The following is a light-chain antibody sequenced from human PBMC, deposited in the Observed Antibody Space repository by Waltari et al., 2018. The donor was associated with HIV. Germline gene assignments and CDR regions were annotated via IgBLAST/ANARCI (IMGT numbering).Light chain of an antibody. J-gene: IGLJ2*01. CDR3: SSYTSSSTLV. CDR1: SSDVGGYNY. Sequence: QSALTQPASVSGSPGQSITISCTGTSSDVGGYNYVSWYQQHPGKAPTLKIYEVSNRPSGVSNRVSGSKSGNTASLTISGLQAEDEADYYCSSYTSSSTLVFGGGTELTVL. CDR2: EVS. V-gene: IGLV2-14*01.